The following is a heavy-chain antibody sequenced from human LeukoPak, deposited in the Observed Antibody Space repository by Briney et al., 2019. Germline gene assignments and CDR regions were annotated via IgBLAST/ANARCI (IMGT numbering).Heavy chain of an antibody. CDR3: ARDALGSLDY. Sequence: PGGSLRLSCATSGFTFSGYSMNWVRQAPGKGLEWISYISSSSINIHYGDSVKGRFTISRDNAKNSLFLQMNSLRVEDTAVYYCARDALGSLDYWGQGTLVTVSS. CDR1: GFTFSGYS. CDR2: ISSSSINI. D-gene: IGHD3-16*01. V-gene: IGHV3-48*04. J-gene: IGHJ4*02.